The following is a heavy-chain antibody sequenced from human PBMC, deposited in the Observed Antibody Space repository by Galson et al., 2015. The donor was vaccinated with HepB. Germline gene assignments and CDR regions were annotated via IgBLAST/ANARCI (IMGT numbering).Heavy chain of an antibody. CDR2: ISWNSGSI. V-gene: IGHV3-9*01. D-gene: IGHD6-13*01. CDR1: GFTFDDYA. CDR3: AKDIYPIAAAGGWFDP. Sequence: SLRLSCAASGFTFDDYAMHWVRHAPGKGLEWVSGISWNSGSIGYADSVKGRFTISRDNAKNSLYLQMNSLRAEDTALYYCAKDIYPIAAAGGWFDPWGQGTLVTVSS. J-gene: IGHJ5*02.